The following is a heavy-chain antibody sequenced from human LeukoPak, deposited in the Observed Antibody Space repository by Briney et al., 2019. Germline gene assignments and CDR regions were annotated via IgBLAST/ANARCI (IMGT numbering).Heavy chain of an antibody. J-gene: IGHJ3*01. CDR1: GFTFSDYP. V-gene: IGHV3-64D*06. CDR2: ISSNGGNT. Sequence: GGSLRLSCSASGFTFSDYPMHWVRQAPGKGLESVSTISSNGGNTHYADSVKGRFTISRGNSKNTLYPQMSSLRAEDTAVYYCVKDLDDYPPSDAFDLWGQGTMVTVSS. CDR3: VKDLDDYPPSDAFDL. D-gene: IGHD5-24*01.